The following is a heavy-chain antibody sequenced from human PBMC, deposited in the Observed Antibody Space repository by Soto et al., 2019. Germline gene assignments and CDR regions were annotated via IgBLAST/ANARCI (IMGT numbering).Heavy chain of an antibody. V-gene: IGHV4-31*03. D-gene: IGHD3-22*01. J-gene: IGHJ4*02. CDR2: IYYSGST. Sequence: QVQLQESGPGLVKPSQTLSLTCTVSGGSISSGGYYWTWIRQHPGKGLEWIGYIYYSGSTYYNPSLNSRVTISIDPSQNQFSLKLSSVTAADTAVYYCARRGSGFYPYYFDYWGQGTLVTVSS. CDR3: ARRGSGFYPYYFDY. CDR1: GGSISSGGYY.